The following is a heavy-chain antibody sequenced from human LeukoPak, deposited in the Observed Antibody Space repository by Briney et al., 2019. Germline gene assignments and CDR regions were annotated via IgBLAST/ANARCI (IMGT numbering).Heavy chain of an antibody. D-gene: IGHD5-24*01. V-gene: IGHV3-64D*09. Sequence: GGSLRLSCSASGFSFSSYAMHWVRQAPEKGLEHVSAISSNGGSTYYADSVKGRFTISRDNSKNTLYLQMSSLRAEDTAVYYCARDRDGYNSDYWGQGTLVTVSS. CDR2: ISSNGGST. J-gene: IGHJ4*02. CDR1: GFSFSSYA. CDR3: ARDRDGYNSDY.